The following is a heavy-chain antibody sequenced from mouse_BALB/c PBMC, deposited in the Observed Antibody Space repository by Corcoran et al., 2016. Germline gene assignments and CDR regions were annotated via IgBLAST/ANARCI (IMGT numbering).Heavy chain of an antibody. Sequence: DVQLQESGPGLVKPSQSLSLTCSVTGYSITSGYYWNWIRQFPGNKLEWMGYISYDGSNNYNPSLKNRISITRDTSKNQFFLKLNSVTTEDTSTYYCARDVWGAGTTVTVSS. J-gene: IGHJ1*01. CDR2: ISYDGSN. CDR1: GYSITSGYY. CDR3: ARDV. V-gene: IGHV3-6*02.